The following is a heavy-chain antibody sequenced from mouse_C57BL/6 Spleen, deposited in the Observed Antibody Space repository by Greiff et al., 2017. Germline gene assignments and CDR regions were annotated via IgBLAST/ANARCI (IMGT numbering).Heavy chain of an antibody. D-gene: IGHD2-1*01. CDR1: GFTFSSYA. CDR3: TRGDGNYSDYFDY. V-gene: IGHV5-9-1*02. Sequence: EVQLVESGEGLVKPGGSLKLSCAASGFTFSSYAMSWVRQTPEKRLEWVAYISSGGDYIYYADTVKGRFTISRDNARNTLYLQMSGLKSEDTARYYWTRGDGNYSDYFDYWGQGTTLTVSS. J-gene: IGHJ2*01. CDR2: ISSGGDYI.